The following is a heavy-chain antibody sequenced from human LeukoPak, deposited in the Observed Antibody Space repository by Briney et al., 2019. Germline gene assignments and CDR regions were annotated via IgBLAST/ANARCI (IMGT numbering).Heavy chain of an antibody. CDR1: GGSVSSGSYY. D-gene: IGHD4-17*01. J-gene: IGHJ4*02. CDR3: ARVVTTGSYFDY. Sequence: PSETLSLTCTVSGGSVSSGSYYWSWIRQPRGKGLEWIAYIYYSGNTNYNPSLKSRVTISVDTSKNQFSLKLTSVTAADTAVYYCARVVTTGSYFDYWGQGTLVTVSS. CDR2: IYYSGNT. V-gene: IGHV4-61*01.